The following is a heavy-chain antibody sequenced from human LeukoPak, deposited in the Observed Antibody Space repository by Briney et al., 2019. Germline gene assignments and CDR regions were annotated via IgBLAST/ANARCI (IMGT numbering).Heavy chain of an antibody. V-gene: IGHV3-49*03. J-gene: IGHJ4*02. Sequence: GSLRLSCTASGFTFGDYAMSWFRQAPGKGLEWVGFIRSKAYGGTTEYAASVKGRFTISRDDSKSIAYLQMNSLKTEDTAVYYCASPRYSSSWYSKPLFDYWGQGTLVTVSS. CDR3: ASPRYSSSWYSKPLFDY. CDR2: IRSKAYGGTT. D-gene: IGHD6-13*01. CDR1: GFTFGDYA.